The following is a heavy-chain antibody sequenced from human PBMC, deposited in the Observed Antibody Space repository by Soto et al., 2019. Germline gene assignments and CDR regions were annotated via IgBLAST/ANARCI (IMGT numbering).Heavy chain of an antibody. J-gene: IGHJ5*02. Sequence: PSETLSLTCTVSGGSVSSGNYYWSWIRQPPGKGLEWIGYFYYTGSTNYNPSLKSRVTISVDTSKNQFSLKLSSVTAADTAVYYCASTGVSWVAAAGRGFDPWGQGTLVTVS. D-gene: IGHD6-13*01. V-gene: IGHV4-61*01. CDR3: ASTGVSWVAAAGRGFDP. CDR1: GGSVSSGNYY. CDR2: FYYTGST.